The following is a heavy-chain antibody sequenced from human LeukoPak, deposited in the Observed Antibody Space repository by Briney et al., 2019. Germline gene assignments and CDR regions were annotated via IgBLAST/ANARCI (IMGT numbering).Heavy chain of an antibody. CDR2: ISTGSNYI. CDR3: AKNVESKTLIRRSWFDP. J-gene: IGHJ5*02. D-gene: IGHD2-21*01. CDR1: GFTLASYD. Sequence: GGSLRLSCATPGFTLASYDMNWVRQAPGKGLEWVSTISTGSNYIYYAGSVKGRFTISRDNAKGSLYLQMSSLRAEDTAIYYCAKNVESKTLIRRSWFDPWGQGTLVTVSS. V-gene: IGHV3-21*01.